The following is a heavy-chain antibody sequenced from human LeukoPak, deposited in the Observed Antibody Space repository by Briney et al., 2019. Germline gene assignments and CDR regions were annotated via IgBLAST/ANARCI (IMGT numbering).Heavy chain of an antibody. V-gene: IGHV3-33*01. D-gene: IGHD3-10*01. Sequence: GGSLRLSCAASGFTFSSYGMHWVRQAPGKGLEWVAVIWYDGSNKYYADSVKGRFTISRDNSNNTLYLQMNSLRAEDTAVYYCARVLLWFGEPTYGMDVWGQGTTVTVSS. CDR3: ARVLLWFGEPTYGMDV. CDR2: IWYDGSNK. J-gene: IGHJ6*02. CDR1: GFTFSSYG.